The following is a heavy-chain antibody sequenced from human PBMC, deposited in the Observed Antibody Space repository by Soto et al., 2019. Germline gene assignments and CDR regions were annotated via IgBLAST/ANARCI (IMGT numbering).Heavy chain of an antibody. Sequence: ASLKVSCKASGGTFSIYAISWVRQAPGQGLEWMGGIIPIFGTANYAQKFQGRVTITADESTSTAYMELSSLRSEDTAVYYCARDAEYYGSGSYYVYWGQGTLVTVSS. J-gene: IGHJ4*02. CDR1: GGTFSIYA. V-gene: IGHV1-69*13. D-gene: IGHD3-10*01. CDR2: IIPIFGTA. CDR3: ARDAEYYGSGSYYVY.